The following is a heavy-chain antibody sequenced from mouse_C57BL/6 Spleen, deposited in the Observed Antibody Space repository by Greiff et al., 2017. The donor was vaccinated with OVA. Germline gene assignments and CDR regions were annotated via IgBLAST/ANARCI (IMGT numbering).Heavy chain of an antibody. CDR1: GYAFSSYW. Sequence: VQLQQSGAELVKPGASVKISCKASGYAFSSYWMNWVKQRPGTGLEWIGQIYRGDGDTNYNGKFKGKATLTADKSSSTAYMQLSSLTSEDSAVYFCRVYDYDGGFDYWGQGTTLTVSS. V-gene: IGHV1-80*01. D-gene: IGHD2-4*01. J-gene: IGHJ2*01. CDR2: IYRGDGDT. CDR3: RVYDYDGGFDY.